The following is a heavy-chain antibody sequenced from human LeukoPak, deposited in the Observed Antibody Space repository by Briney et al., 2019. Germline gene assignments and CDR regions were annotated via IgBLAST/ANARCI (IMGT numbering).Heavy chain of an antibody. V-gene: IGHV3-23*01. CDR3: AKHKRVVVAAASDY. D-gene: IGHD2-15*01. CDR2: ISGSGGST. Sequence: GGSLRLSCAASGFTFSDYYMSWVRQAPGKGLEWVSAISGSGGSTYYADSVKGRFTISRDNSKNTLYLQMNSLRAEDTAVYYCAKHKRVVVAAASDYWGQGTLVTVSS. J-gene: IGHJ4*02. CDR1: GFTFSDYY.